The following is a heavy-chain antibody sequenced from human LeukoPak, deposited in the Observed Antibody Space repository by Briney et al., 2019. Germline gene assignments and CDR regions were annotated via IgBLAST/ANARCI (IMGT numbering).Heavy chain of an antibody. J-gene: IGHJ4*02. Sequence: GGSLRLSCEASGFTFSNAWMSWVRQAPGKGLEWVGRIKSKTDGGTTDYAAPVKGRFTISRYDSKNTLYQQMNSLKTEDTAVYYCTKDEAYYYDSSGYYFSYWGQGTLVTVSS. V-gene: IGHV3-15*01. D-gene: IGHD3-22*01. CDR1: GFTFSNAW. CDR2: IKSKTDGGTT. CDR3: TKDEAYYYDSSGYYFSY.